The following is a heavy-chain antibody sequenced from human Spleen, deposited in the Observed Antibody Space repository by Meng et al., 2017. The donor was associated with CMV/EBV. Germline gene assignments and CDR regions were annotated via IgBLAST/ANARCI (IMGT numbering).Heavy chain of an antibody. CDR2: IKSKTDGGTA. CDR3: TTRFGIVVVPAAVGRMDV. J-gene: IGHJ6*02. CDR1: EFTFSNAW. D-gene: IGHD2-2*01. Sequence: GESLKISCAVSEFTFSNAWMSWVRQAPGKGLEWVGRIKSKTDGGTADYAAPVKGRFTISRDDSKNTLYLQMNSLKTEDTAVYYCTTRFGIVVVPAAVGRMDVWGQGTTVTVSS. V-gene: IGHV3-15*01.